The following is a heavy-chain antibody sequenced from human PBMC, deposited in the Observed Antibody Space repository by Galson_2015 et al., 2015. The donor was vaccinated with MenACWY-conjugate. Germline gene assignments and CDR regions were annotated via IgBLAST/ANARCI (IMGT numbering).Heavy chain of an antibody. CDR2: ISYDGSNK. J-gene: IGHJ4*02. CDR3: ASETYGAGSLPDY. D-gene: IGHD3-10*01. V-gene: IGHV3-30*04. Sequence: SLRLSCAASGFTFSSYSMHWVRQAPGKGLEWVALISYDGSNKYYADSVKGRFTLSRDTSKNTLYLQMHSLRAEDTAVYYCASETYGAGSLPDYWGQGTLVTVSS. CDR1: GFTFSSYS.